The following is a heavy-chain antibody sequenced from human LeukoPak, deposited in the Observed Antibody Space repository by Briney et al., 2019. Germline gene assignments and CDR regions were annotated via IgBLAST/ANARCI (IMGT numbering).Heavy chain of an antibody. V-gene: IGHV4-59*01. D-gene: IGHD6-13*01. J-gene: IGHJ6*03. CDR2: TYYSGST. CDR1: GGSISSYY. CDR3: ARVSWYMYGYYYYYYMDV. Sequence: SETLSLTSTVSGGSISSYYWSWIRPPPGKGREWFGYTYYSGSTNYNTSLKSRVTISVDTSKTQFTLRLSSVTAADTAVYYCARVSWYMYGYYYYYYMDVWGKGTTLTTSS.